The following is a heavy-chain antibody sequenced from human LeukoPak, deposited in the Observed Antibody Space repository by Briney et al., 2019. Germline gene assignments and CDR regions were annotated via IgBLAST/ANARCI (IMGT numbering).Heavy chain of an antibody. V-gene: IGHV4-59*10. D-gene: IGHD2-2*01. CDR3: AGSGRYQLLGDY. CDR2: IYTSGST. J-gene: IGHJ4*02. Sequence: SETLSLTCAVYGGSFSGYYWSWIRQPAGKGLEWIGRIYTSGSTNYNPSLKSRVTMSVDTSKNQFSLKLSSVTAADTAVYYCAGSGRYQLLGDYWGQGTLVTVSS. CDR1: GGSFSGYY.